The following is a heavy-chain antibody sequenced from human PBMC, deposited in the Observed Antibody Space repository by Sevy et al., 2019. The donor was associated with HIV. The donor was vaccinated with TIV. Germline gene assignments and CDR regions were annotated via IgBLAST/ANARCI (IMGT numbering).Heavy chain of an antibody. CDR1: GFIFSDFG. Sequence: WGSLRLSCAASGFIFSDFGMHWVRQAPGKGLECVALISFDGRNTYHADSVKGRFTISRDNSKNTVYLEMTSLRVEDTAVYFCASGSSGWVRGRLDYWGHGTLVTVSS. J-gene: IGHJ4*01. D-gene: IGHD6-19*01. CDR3: ASGSSGWVRGRLDY. V-gene: IGHV3-30*03. CDR2: ISFDGRNT.